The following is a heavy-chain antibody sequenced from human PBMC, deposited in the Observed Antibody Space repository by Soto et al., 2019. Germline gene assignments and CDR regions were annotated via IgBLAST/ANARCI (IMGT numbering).Heavy chain of an antibody. Sequence: SETLSLTCTVSGASISSSSYYWGWIRQPPGKGLEWIGTIYYSGSTYYNPSLKSRGIISVDTPKNQFFLKVRSVTAADTAVYYCARHRTMVRGDTRWYFDYWGQGTLVTVSS. V-gene: IGHV4-39*01. CDR3: ARHRTMVRGDTRWYFDY. D-gene: IGHD3-10*01. CDR1: GASISSSSYY. J-gene: IGHJ4*02. CDR2: IYYSGST.